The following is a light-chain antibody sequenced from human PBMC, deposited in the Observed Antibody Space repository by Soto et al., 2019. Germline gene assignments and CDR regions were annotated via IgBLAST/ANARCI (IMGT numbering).Light chain of an antibody. V-gene: IGKV1-27*01. Sequence: DIQMTQSPTSLSASVGDRVTITCRASQGIRNFVAWYQQKPGKAPKLLIYAASTLQSRFPSRFSGSGSGTDFTLTINSLQPEDVPTYSCQKYSSVPVFGPGTKVEIK. CDR3: QKYSSVPV. CDR1: QGIRNF. CDR2: AAS. J-gene: IGKJ3*01.